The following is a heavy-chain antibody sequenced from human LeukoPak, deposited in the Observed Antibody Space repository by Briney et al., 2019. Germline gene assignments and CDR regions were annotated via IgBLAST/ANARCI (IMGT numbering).Heavy chain of an antibody. CDR3: ARDGLDYFGMDV. CDR2: ISYDGSSK. V-gene: IGHV3-30-3*01. Sequence: SGRFLRLSCVASGFTFSRHSIHWVRQAPGKGLDWVAVISYDGSSKYYADSVKGRFTISRDNSKNTLYLQMNSLRAEDTALYYCARDGLDYFGMDVWGQGTTVTVSS. CDR1: GFTFSRHS. J-gene: IGHJ6*02.